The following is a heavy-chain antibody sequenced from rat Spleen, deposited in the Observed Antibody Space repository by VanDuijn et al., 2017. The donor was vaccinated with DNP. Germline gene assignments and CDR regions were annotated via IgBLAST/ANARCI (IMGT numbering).Heavy chain of an antibody. CDR3: AREITGMTLDY. D-gene: IGHD1-7*01. CDR1: GFNFNDYW. Sequence: EVKLVESGGGLVQPGRSLKLSCAASGFNFNDYWMAWVRQAPARGLEWVASISTSGEYTHYRDSVKGRFTISRDTAKSTLYLQMDSLRSEDTATYFCAREITGMTLDYWGQGVMVTVSS. CDR2: ISTSGEYT. V-gene: IGHV5-25*01. J-gene: IGHJ2*01.